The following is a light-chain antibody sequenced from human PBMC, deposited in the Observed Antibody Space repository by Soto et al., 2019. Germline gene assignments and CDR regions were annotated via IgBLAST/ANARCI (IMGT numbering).Light chain of an antibody. Sequence: EIVMTQSPATLSVSPGERATLSCRASQSVSNKFAWYQHKPGQAPRLLIYSASTRATGIPARFSGSGSGTEFTLTISSLQSEDFAGYYCQQYNNWPRTFGQGTKVEIK. V-gene: IGKV3-15*01. CDR1: QSVSNK. J-gene: IGKJ1*01. CDR2: SAS. CDR3: QQYNNWPRT.